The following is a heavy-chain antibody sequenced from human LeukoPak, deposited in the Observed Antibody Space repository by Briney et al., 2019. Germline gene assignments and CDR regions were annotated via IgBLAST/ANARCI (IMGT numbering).Heavy chain of an antibody. V-gene: IGHV4-34*01. CDR1: GGSFSGYY. D-gene: IGHD5-12*01. J-gene: IGHJ6*03. CDR2: INHSGST. Sequence: SETLSLTCAVYGGSFSGYYWSWIRQPPGKGLEWIGEINHSGSTNYNPSLKSRVTISVDTSKNQFSLKLSSVTAADTAVYYCARVGYSGYSYYYYYMDVWGKGTTVTVSS. CDR3: ARVGYSGYSYYYYYMDV.